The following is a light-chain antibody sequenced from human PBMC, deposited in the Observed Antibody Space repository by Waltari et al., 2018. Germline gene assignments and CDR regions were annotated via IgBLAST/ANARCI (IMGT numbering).Light chain of an antibody. Sequence: DIVMTQSPDSLAVSLGERATINCKSSQSLLYRSNNKNYLAWYQQKPGQHPRLLIYWASTRDSGVPDRFSGSESGTDFTLTISSLQAEDVAVYYCQQYSSIPITFGGGTKVEI. CDR3: QQYSSIPIT. CDR1: QSLLYRSNNKNY. J-gene: IGKJ4*01. V-gene: IGKV4-1*01. CDR2: WAS.